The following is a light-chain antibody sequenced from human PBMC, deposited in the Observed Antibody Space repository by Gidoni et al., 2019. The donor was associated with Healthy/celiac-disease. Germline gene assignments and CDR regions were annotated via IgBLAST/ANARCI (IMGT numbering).Light chain of an antibody. CDR2: LNSAGRR. V-gene: IGLV4-69*01. CDR3: QTWGTGLVV. J-gene: IGLJ2*01. Sequence: LVLTQSPSASASLGASVKLTCTLSSGHSSDAIAWHQQQPEKGPRYLMKLNSAGRRSKGAGSPDRFSGSSSGAVRYLTISSLQSEDEADYYCQTWGTGLVVFGGGTKLTVL. CDR1: SGHSSDA.